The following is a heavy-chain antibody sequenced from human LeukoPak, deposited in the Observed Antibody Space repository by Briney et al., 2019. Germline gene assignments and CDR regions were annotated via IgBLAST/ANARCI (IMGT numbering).Heavy chain of an antibody. Sequence: GGSLRLSCAAPGFTFSNAWMNWVRQAPGKGLEWVSAISGSGGSTYYADSVKGRFTISRDNAKNSLYLQMNSLRDEDTAVYYCASSGSYRFDYWGQGTLVTVSS. D-gene: IGHD1-26*01. CDR3: ASSGSYRFDY. CDR1: GFTFSNAW. CDR2: ISGSGGST. V-gene: IGHV3-48*02. J-gene: IGHJ4*02.